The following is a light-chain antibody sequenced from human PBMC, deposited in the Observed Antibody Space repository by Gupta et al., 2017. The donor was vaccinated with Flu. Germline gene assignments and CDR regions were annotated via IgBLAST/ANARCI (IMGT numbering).Light chain of an antibody. Sequence: SPGERVTLSCRASQSVDTYLAWYQQRPGQAPRLLISAASTRAAGIPARFSGGGSATDFTLTISSLKAEDFAVYDCQQYSKWPLTFGGGTKVQTK. CDR2: AAS. J-gene: IGKJ4*01. CDR3: QQYSKWPLT. V-gene: IGKV3-15*01. CDR1: QSVDTY.